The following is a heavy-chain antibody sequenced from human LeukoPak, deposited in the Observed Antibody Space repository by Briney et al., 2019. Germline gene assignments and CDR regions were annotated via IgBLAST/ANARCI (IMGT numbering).Heavy chain of an antibody. CDR3: AKRSPAYYFDY. J-gene: IGHJ4*02. Sequence: GASLRLSCAASGLTFTTSVMTWVRQAPGKGLEWVSAISESDGSTFYADSVKGRFTVSRDNSQNTLYLEMNSLTAEDTAVYFCAKRSPAYYFDYWGQGILVTVSS. V-gene: IGHV3-23*01. D-gene: IGHD1-26*01. CDR1: GLTFTTSV. CDR2: ISESDGST.